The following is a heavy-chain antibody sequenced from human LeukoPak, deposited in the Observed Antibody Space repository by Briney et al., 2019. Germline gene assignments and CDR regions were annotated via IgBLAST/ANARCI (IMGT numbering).Heavy chain of an antibody. D-gene: IGHD3-10*01. CDR1: GCTFTSYG. J-gene: IGHJ6*04. V-gene: IGHV1-18*04. CDR2: ISAYNGNT. CDR3: ARDYYGSGSYSRYYYYYGMDV. Sequence: ASVKVSCKASGCTFTSYGISWVRQAPGQGLEWMGWISAYNGNTNYAQKLQGRVTMTTDTSTSTAYMELRSLRSDDTAVYYCARDYYGSGSYSRYYYYYGMDVWGKGTTVTVSS.